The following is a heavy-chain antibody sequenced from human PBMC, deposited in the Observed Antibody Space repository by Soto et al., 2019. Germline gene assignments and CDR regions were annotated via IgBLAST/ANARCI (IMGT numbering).Heavy chain of an antibody. CDR3: AVGGNYLSMDV. CDR2: INPDGGGT. D-gene: IGHD4-4*01. V-gene: IGHV1-46*01. J-gene: IGHJ6*02. Sequence: QVQLVQPGAEVKKPGASVKVSCKASGYTFTSYYIHWVRLAPGQGLEWMGIINPDGGGTSYAQQFQGRVIMTRDTATSTVYMEMSSLRSEDTAVYYCAVGGNYLSMDVWGQGTTVTVAS. CDR1: GYTFTSYY.